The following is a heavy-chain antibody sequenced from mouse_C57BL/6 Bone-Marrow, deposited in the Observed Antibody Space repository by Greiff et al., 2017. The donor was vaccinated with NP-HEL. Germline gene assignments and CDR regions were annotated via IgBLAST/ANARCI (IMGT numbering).Heavy chain of an antibody. CDR3: ARETAQAYFDY. V-gene: IGHV1-63*01. CDR2: IYPGGGYT. Sequence: VQLQQSGAELVRPGTSVKMSCKASGYTFTNYWIGWARQRPGHGLEWIGDIYPGGGYTNYNEKFKGKATLTADKSSSTAYMQFSSLTSEDSAIYYCARETAQAYFDYWGQGTTLTVSS. CDR1: GYTFTNYW. J-gene: IGHJ2*01. D-gene: IGHD3-2*02.